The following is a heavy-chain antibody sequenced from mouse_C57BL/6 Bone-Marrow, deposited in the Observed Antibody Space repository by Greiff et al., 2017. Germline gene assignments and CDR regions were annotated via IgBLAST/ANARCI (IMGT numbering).Heavy chain of an antibody. J-gene: IGHJ3*01. CDR1: GYTFTSYW. CDR2: IDPSDSYT. Sequence: VQLQQPGAELVKPGASVKLSCKASGYTFTSYWMQWVKQSPGQGLEWIGEIDPSDSYTNYNQKFKGKATLTVDTSSSTAYMQLSSLTSEDSAVYYCARGAYWGQGTLVTVSA. CDR3: ARGAY. V-gene: IGHV1-50*01.